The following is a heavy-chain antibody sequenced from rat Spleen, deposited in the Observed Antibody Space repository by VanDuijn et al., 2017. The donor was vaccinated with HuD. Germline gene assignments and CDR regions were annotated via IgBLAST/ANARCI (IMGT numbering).Heavy chain of an antibody. CDR3: TREGHTMDRTTYWFAY. V-gene: IGHV2S12*01. Sequence: QVQLKESGPGLVQPSQTLSLTCTVSGFALTSNGVSWVRQPPGKGLEWIAAISSGGNTYYSSTLKSRLSISRDTSKSQVFLKMYSLQTEDTAIYFCTREGHTMDRTTYWFAYWGQGTLVTVSS. D-gene: IGHD1-9*01. CDR1: GFALTSNG. CDR2: ISSGGNT. J-gene: IGHJ3*01.